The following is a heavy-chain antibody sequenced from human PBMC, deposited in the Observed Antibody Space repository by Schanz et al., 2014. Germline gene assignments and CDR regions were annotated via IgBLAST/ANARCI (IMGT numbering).Heavy chain of an antibody. D-gene: IGHD2-21*02. Sequence: GQLVESGGGLVQPGGSLRLSCVVSGFTFSDYYMSWIRQAPGKGLEWVSYITSGSSTMYYADSVKGRFTISRDNAKNSLYLQMNSLRDEDTAVYYCARPSDSSWYMDVWGKGTTVTVSS. V-gene: IGHV3-11*04. CDR1: GFTFSDYY. CDR2: ITSGSSTM. J-gene: IGHJ6*03. CDR3: ARPSDSSWYMDV.